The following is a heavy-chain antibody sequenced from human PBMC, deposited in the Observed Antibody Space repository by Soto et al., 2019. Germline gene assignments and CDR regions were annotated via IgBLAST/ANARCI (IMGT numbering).Heavy chain of an antibody. V-gene: IGHV3-53*01. J-gene: IGHJ4*02. CDR2: IYSGGST. CDR3: ARAPVVGATKYYFDY. CDR1: GFIVNNNY. D-gene: IGHD1-26*01. Sequence: PGGSLRLSCAASGFIVNNNYMSWVRQAPGKGLEWVSVIYSGGSTYYAESVKGRFTISRDNSKNTVYLQMNNLRVEDTAVYYCARAPVVGATKYYFDYWGQGTLVTVSS.